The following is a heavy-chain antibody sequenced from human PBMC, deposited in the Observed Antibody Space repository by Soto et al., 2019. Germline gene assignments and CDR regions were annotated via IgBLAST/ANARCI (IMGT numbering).Heavy chain of an antibody. CDR2: IIPILGIA. D-gene: IGHD6-13*01. CDR1: GGTFSSYT. J-gene: IGHJ6*02. Sequence: QVQLVQSGAEVKKPGSSVKVSCKASGGTFSSYTISWVRQAPGQGLEWMGRIIPILGIANYAQKFQGRVTITEDKTTSTAYMELSSLRSEDTAVYYCAVASSSWYYYGMDVWGQGTTVTVSS. V-gene: IGHV1-69*02. CDR3: AVASSSWYYYGMDV.